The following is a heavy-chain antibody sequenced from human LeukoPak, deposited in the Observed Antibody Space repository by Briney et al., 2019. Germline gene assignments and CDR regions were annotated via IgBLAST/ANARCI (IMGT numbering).Heavy chain of an antibody. D-gene: IGHD2-15*01. Sequence: SETLSLTCTVSGGSISSYYWSWIRQPPGKGLEWIWYISASGSTNYNPSLKSRVTISLDTSKNQFSLKLSSVTAADTAVYYCTRLRVGAAGGGFDYWGQGTLVTVSS. CDR2: ISASGST. V-gene: IGHV4-4*09. J-gene: IGHJ4*02. CDR3: TRLRVGAAGGGFDY. CDR1: GGSISSYY.